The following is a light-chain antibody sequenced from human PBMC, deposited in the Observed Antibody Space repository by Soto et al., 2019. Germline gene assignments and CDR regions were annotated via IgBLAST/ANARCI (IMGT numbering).Light chain of an antibody. CDR1: QSVLYSSNNQNY. J-gene: IGKJ2*01. Sequence: DIVMTQSPDSLAVSLGERATINSKSSQSVLYSSNNQNYLAWYQQKPGQPPKLLIYWASTRESGVPDRFSGSGSGTDFTLTISSLQAEDVAVYYCQQYYSTPDTFGQGTKLEI. V-gene: IGKV4-1*01. CDR3: QQYYSTPDT. CDR2: WAS.